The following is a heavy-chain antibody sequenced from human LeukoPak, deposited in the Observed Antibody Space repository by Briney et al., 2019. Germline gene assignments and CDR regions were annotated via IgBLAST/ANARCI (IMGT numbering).Heavy chain of an antibody. Sequence: GGSLRLSCVASGFTFSSYAMHWVRQAPGKGLEWVAVISYDGSNKYYADSVKGRFTISRDNSKNTLYLQMNSLRAEGTAVYYCASHYYDSSGETMWGQGTLVTVSS. D-gene: IGHD3-22*01. V-gene: IGHV3-30-3*01. J-gene: IGHJ4*02. CDR3: ASHYYDSSGETM. CDR1: GFTFSSYA. CDR2: ISYDGSNK.